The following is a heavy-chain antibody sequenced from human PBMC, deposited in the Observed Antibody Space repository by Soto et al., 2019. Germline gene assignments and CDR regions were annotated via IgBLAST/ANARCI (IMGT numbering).Heavy chain of an antibody. CDR1: GFTFDDYA. CDR3: ARGKTVGAIIPFDY. J-gene: IGHJ4*02. CDR2: ISWNSGSI. V-gene: IGHV3-9*01. Sequence: SLRLSCAASGFTFDDYAMHWVRQVLGKGLEWVSSISWNSGSIGYADSVKGRFTTSRDNAKNSLYLQMNSLRAEDTALYYCARGKTVGAIIPFDYWGQGTLVTVSS. D-gene: IGHD3-10*01.